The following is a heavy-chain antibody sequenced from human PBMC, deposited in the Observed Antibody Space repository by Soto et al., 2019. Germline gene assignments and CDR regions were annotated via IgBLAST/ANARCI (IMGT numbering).Heavy chain of an antibody. CDR3: ASHYDSSGYYYRGLGY. CDR1: GGTFSSYA. J-gene: IGHJ4*02. D-gene: IGHD3-22*01. V-gene: IGHV1-69*12. CDR2: IIPIFGTA. Sequence: QVQLVQSGAEVKKPGSSVKVSCKASGGTFSSYAISWVRQAPGQGLEWMGGIIPIFGTADYAQKFQDRVTITADEHTRTGNMRLSSLRSEHTAVDYCASHYDSSGYYYRGLGYWGQGTLVTVSS.